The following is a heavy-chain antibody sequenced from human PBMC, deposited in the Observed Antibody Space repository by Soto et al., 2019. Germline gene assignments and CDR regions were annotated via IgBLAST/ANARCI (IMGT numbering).Heavy chain of an antibody. V-gene: IGHV4-59*08. D-gene: IGHD6-13*01. Sequence: QVQLQESGPGLVKPSETLSLTCTVSGGSISSYYWSWIRQPPGKGLEWIGYIYYSGRTNYNPSLKRRVTISVDTSKNQFSLQLSSVTAADTAVYYCATLSSSWYAAYYFDSWGQGTLVTVSS. J-gene: IGHJ4*02. CDR3: ATLSSSWYAAYYFDS. CDR1: GGSISSYY. CDR2: IYYSGRT.